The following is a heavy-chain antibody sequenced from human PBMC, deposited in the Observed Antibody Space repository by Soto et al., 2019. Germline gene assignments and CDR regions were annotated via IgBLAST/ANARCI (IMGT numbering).Heavy chain of an antibody. CDR2: ISAHNGNT. D-gene: IGHD1-1*01. CDR1: GYTFTSYG. Sequence: QVHLVQSGAEVKKPGASVQVSCKASGYTFTSYGITSVRQAPGQGLEWMGWISAHNGNTDYAQKLQGRVIVTRDTSTSTAYMELRSLRSDDTAVYYCARGRYGDYWGQGALVTVSS. J-gene: IGHJ4*02. V-gene: IGHV1-18*01. CDR3: ARGRYGDY.